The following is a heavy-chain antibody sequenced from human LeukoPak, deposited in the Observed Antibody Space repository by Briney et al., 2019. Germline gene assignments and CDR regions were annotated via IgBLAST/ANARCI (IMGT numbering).Heavy chain of an antibody. J-gene: IGHJ6*02. CDR1: GFTFDDYA. V-gene: IGHV3-43D*03. D-gene: IGHD3-10*01. CDR2: ISWDGRSI. Sequence: GGSLRLSCAASGFTFDDYAMHWVRQAPGKGLEWVSIISWDGRSIFYADSVKGRFTISRDNGENILYLQMNSLRAEDTALYYCAKDLGLGHHISMVRGDMDYFGIDVWGQGTTVIVSS. CDR3: AKDLGLGHHISMVRGDMDYFGIDV.